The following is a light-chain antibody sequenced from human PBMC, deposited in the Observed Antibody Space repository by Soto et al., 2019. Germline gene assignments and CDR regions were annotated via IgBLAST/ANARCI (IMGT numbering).Light chain of an antibody. V-gene: IGKV3-20*01. CDR2: GAS. CDR1: QSVSNSY. Sequence: EIFLTQSPCTLSLSPVERATLSCRASQSVSNSYLAWYQQKPGQAPRLLIYGASNRATGIPDRFSGSGSGTDFTLTISRLEPEDFAVYYCQQYGSSGTFGQGTKVDI. J-gene: IGKJ1*01. CDR3: QQYGSSGT.